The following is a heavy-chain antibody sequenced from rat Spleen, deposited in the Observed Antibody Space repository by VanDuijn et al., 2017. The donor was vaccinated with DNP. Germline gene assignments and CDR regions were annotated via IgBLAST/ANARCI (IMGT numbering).Heavy chain of an antibody. CDR2: ISYDGSST. Sequence: EVQLVESGGGLVQPGRSLKLSCAASGFTFSDYNMAWVRQAPKKGLEWVATISYDGSSTYYRDSVKGRFTISRDNAKSTLYLQMDSLRSEDTATYYCARQGLVIMGAMDAWGQGTSVTVSS. CDR1: GFTFSDYN. CDR3: ARQGLVIMGAMDA. J-gene: IGHJ4*01. D-gene: IGHD1-12*03. V-gene: IGHV5-7*01.